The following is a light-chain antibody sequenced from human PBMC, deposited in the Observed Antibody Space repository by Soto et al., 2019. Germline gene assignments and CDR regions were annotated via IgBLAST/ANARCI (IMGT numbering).Light chain of an antibody. J-gene: IGKJ4*01. CDR1: QSVSSSY. CDR3: QQYGSRTGALT. V-gene: IGKV3-20*01. Sequence: EIVLTQSPGTLSLSPGERATLSCRASQSVSSSYLAWYQQKPGQAPRLLIYGASSRATGIPDRFSGSGSGTDFTLTISRLEPEDFAVYYCQQYGSRTGALTFGGGTKVEIK. CDR2: GAS.